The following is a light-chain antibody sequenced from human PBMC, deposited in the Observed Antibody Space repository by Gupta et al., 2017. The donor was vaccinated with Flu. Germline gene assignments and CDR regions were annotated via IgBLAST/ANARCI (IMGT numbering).Light chain of an antibody. CDR1: NIGSKS. V-gene: IGLV3-21*02. Sequence: SYVLTQPPSVSMAPGQTDRLSCGGNNIGSKSVHWYQQKPGQAPVLVVYDDSHRPSGIPERFSGSNSGNTATLTISRVAAGDEADYYCHVWDSSSDHGVFGGGTKLTVL. J-gene: IGLJ2*01. CDR3: HVWDSSSDHGV. CDR2: DDS.